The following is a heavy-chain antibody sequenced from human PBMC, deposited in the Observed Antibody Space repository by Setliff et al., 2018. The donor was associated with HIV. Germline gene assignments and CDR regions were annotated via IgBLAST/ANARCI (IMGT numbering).Heavy chain of an antibody. D-gene: IGHD3-22*01. J-gene: IGHJ4*02. V-gene: IGHV4-59*08. CDR2: IYYTGST. CDR3: ARHSGLGGYYSPFDY. CDR1: GGSISTYY. Sequence: LSLTCTVSGGSISTYYWSWIRQPPGNGLEWIGYIYYTGSTNYNPSLKSRVTISVDTSKNQFSLKLSSVTAADTTVYYCARHSGLGGYYSPFDYWGPGTLVTVSS.